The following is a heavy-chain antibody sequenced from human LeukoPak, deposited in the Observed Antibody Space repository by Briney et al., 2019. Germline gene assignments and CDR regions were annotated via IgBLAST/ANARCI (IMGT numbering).Heavy chain of an antibody. CDR3: AKEHEPDYGDYPDY. D-gene: IGHD4-17*01. Sequence: GGSLRLSCAASGFTFSSYWMSWVRQAPGKGLEWVANIKQDGSEKYYADSVKGRFTISRDNSKNTLYLQMNSLRAEDTAVYYCAKEHEPDYGDYPDYWGQGTLVTVSS. CDR2: IKQDGSEK. V-gene: IGHV3-7*01. J-gene: IGHJ4*02. CDR1: GFTFSSYW.